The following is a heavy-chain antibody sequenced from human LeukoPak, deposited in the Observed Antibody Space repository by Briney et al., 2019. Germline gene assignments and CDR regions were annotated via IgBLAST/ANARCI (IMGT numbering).Heavy chain of an antibody. J-gene: IGHJ3*02. Sequence: SETLSLTCTVSGGSISSYYWSWIRQPPGKGLEWIGFIYYSGSTNYNPSLKSRVTISVDTSKNQFSLKLRSVTAADTAVYYCAGHGWDFRGAFDIWGQGTMVTVSS. CDR3: AGHGWDFRGAFDI. V-gene: IGHV4-59*01. CDR2: IYYSGST. CDR1: GGSISSYY. D-gene: IGHD3-10*01.